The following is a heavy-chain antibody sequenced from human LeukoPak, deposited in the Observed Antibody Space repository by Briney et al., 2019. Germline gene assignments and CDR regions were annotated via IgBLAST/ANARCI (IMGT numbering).Heavy chain of an antibody. J-gene: IGHJ4*02. CDR1: GFTFSNNW. CDR3: ATGRSCTTCYLPDY. D-gene: IGHD2-2*01. CDR2: IIQDGGEK. Sequence: GGSLRLSCAVSGFTFSNNWMTWVRQAPGKGLEWVANIIQDGGEKYYVDSVKGRLTISRDNAKNSLYLQMNSLRAEDTAVYHCATGRSCTTCYLPDYWGQGTLVTVSS. V-gene: IGHV3-7*01.